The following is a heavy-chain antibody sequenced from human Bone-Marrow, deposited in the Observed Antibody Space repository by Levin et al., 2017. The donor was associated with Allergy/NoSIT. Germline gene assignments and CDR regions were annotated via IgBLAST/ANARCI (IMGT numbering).Heavy chain of an antibody. CDR1: GYTFTNYG. CDR3: ARVITPQSYDYTWGSYPFVFPDY. V-gene: IGHV1-18*01. J-gene: IGHJ4*01. CDR2: ISAYNGNT. Sequence: GESLKISCKASGYTFTNYGISWVRQAPGQGLEWMGWISAYNGNTNYPHKLQGRVTMTTDTSTSTAYMELRSLRSDDTAVYYCARVITPQSYDYTWGSYPFVFPDYWGNGPLVTV. D-gene: IGHD3-16*01.